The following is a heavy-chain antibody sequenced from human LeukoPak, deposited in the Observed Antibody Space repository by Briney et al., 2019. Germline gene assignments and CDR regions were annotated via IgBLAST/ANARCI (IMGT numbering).Heavy chain of an antibody. CDR3: AKKTSVFVPAVIDY. Sequence: GGSLRLSCAASGFTFSSFAMSWVRQVPGKGLEWVSTINGNDGVTYYADSVKGRFTISRDNSKNTLYLQMNGLRAEDTAIYYCAKKTSVFVPAVIDYRGQGTLVTVSS. D-gene: IGHD2-2*01. CDR2: INGNDGVT. V-gene: IGHV3-23*01. J-gene: IGHJ4*02. CDR1: GFTFSSFA.